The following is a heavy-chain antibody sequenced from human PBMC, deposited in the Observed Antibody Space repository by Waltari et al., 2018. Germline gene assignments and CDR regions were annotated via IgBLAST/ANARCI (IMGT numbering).Heavy chain of an antibody. CDR1: GGSFSGYY. V-gene: IGHV4-34*01. CDR3: ARYDYGSGTYLPYYYYYGMDV. J-gene: IGHJ6*02. Sequence: QVQLQQWGAGLLKPSETLSLICAVYGGSFSGYYWSWIRQPPGKGLEWIGEINHSGSTNYNPSLKSRVTISVDTSKNQFSLKLSSVTAADTAVYYCARYDYGSGTYLPYYYYYGMDVWGQGTTVTVSS. D-gene: IGHD3-10*01. CDR2: INHSGST.